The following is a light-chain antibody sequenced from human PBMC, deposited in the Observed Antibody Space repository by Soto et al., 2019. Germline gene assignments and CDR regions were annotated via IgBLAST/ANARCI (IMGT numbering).Light chain of an antibody. CDR1: QSVSSSY. CDR2: GAS. J-gene: IGKJ3*01. V-gene: IGKV3-20*01. Sequence: ESVLTQSPGTLSMSPGERATLSCRASQSVSSSYSAWYQQKPGQAPRRLIYGASSRATGIPDRFSGSGSGTDFTLTISRLEPEDFAVYYCQQYGSLPFTFGPGNKVDIK. CDR3: QQYGSLPFT.